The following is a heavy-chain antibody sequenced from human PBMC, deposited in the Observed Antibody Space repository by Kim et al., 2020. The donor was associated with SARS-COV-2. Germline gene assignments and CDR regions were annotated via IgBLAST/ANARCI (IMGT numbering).Heavy chain of an antibody. V-gene: IGHV1-46*01. CDR3: ARDPPRPYYYGSGRSGYGMDV. J-gene: IGHJ6*02. D-gene: IGHD3-10*01. Sequence: ASVKVSCKASGYTFTSYYMHWVRQAPGQGLEWMGIINPSGGSTSYAQKFQGRVTMTRDTSTSTVYMELSSLRSEDTAVYYCARDPPRPYYYGSGRSGYGMDVWGQGTTVTVSS. CDR1: GYTFTSYY. CDR2: INPSGGST.